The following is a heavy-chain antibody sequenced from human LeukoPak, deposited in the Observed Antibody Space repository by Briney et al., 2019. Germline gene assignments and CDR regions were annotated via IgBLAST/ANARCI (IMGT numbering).Heavy chain of an antibody. CDR2: ISSSGSTI. CDR1: GFTFSDYY. J-gene: IGHJ4*02. D-gene: IGHD4-17*01. CDR3: AALDYGDYPVDY. V-gene: IGHV3-11*01. Sequence: GSLRLSCAASGFTFSDYYMSWIRQAPGKGLEWVSYISSSGSTIYYADSVKGRFTISRDNAKNSLYLQMNSLRAEDTAVYYCAALDYGDYPVDYWGQGTLVTVSS.